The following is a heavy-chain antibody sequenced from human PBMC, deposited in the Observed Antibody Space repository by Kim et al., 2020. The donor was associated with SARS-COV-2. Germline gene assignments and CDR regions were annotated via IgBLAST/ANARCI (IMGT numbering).Heavy chain of an antibody. D-gene: IGHD3-22*01. V-gene: IGHV4-59*01. J-gene: IGHJ3*02. Sequence: LKSRVTISVDTSRNQFSLKLSSVTAADTAVYYCAGETPDRDRKTRDAFDIWGQGTMVTVSS. CDR3: AGETPDRDRKTRDAFDI.